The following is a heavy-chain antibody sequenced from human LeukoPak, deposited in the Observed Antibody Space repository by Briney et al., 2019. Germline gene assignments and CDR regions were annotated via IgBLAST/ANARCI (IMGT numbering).Heavy chain of an antibody. CDR3: ARDGRGRSFDY. CDR1: GGSISSSSYY. V-gene: IGHV4-39*07. D-gene: IGHD2-15*01. CDR2: IYYSGST. J-gene: IGHJ4*02. Sequence: SETLSLTCTVSGGSISSSSYYWGWIRQPPGKGLEWIGSIYYSGSTYYNPSHKSRVTISVDTSKNQFSLKLSSVTAADTAVYYCARDGRGRSFDYWGQGTLVTVSS.